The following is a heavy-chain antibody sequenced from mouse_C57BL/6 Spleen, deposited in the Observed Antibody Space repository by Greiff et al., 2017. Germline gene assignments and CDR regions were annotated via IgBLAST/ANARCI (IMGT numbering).Heavy chain of an antibody. D-gene: IGHD1-1*01. V-gene: IGHV1-72*01. CDR2: IDPNSGGT. CDR3: ARSEKGSLLAWFAY. Sequence: QVQLQPPGAELVKPGASVKLSCKASGYTFTSYWMHWVKQRPGRGLEWIGRIDPNSGGTKYNEKFKSKATLTVDKPSSTAYMQLSSLTSEDSAVYYCARSEKGSLLAWFAYWGQGTLVTVSA. J-gene: IGHJ3*01. CDR1: GYTFTSYW.